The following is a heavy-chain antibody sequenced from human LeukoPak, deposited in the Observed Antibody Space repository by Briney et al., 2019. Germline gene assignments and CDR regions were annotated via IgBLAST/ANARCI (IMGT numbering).Heavy chain of an antibody. CDR1: GYSISSGYY. V-gene: IGHV4-38-2*01. CDR3: ARGRGGQWLANFDY. D-gene: IGHD6-19*01. Sequence: SETLSLTCAVSGYSISSGYYWGWIRRPPGKGLEWIGSIYHSGSTYYNPSLKSRVTISVDTSKNQFSLKLSSVTAADTAVYYCARGRGGQWLANFDYWGQGTLVTVSS. CDR2: IYHSGST. J-gene: IGHJ4*02.